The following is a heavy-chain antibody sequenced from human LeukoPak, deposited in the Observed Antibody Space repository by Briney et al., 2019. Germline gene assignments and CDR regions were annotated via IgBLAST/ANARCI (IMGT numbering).Heavy chain of an antibody. D-gene: IGHD2-2*01. J-gene: IGHJ4*02. Sequence: PGGSLRLPCAASGFTFSSYAMHWVRQAPGKGLEWVAVISYDGSNKYYADSVKGRFTISRDNSKNTLYLQMNSLRAEDTAVYYCAKDFGYCSSTSCYYFDYWGQGTLVTVSS. CDR2: ISYDGSNK. V-gene: IGHV3-30*04. CDR3: AKDFGYCSSTSCYYFDY. CDR1: GFTFSSYA.